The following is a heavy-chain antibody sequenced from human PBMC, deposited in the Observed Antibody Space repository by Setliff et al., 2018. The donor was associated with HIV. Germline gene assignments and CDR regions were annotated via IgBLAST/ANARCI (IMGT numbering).Heavy chain of an antibody. Sequence: ASVKVSCKASGYSFTTYYIHWVRQAPGQGLEWMGRISADNGNTKYSQKFQGRVSLTTDTPTNTAYMELKSLRSDDTAVYYCARGSTSGMYYFDYWGQGTLVTVSS. V-gene: IGHV1-18*04. J-gene: IGHJ4*02. CDR1: GYSFTTYY. CDR3: ARGSTSGMYYFDY. D-gene: IGHD1-26*01. CDR2: ISADNGNT.